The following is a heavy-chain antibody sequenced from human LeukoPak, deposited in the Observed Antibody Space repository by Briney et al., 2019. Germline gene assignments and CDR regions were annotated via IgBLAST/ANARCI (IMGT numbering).Heavy chain of an antibody. CDR1: GFSFGDYA. CDR3: TRGAFSSRYFDY. CDR2: IRSKAYGGTT. V-gene: IGHV3-49*04. D-gene: IGHD6-13*01. Sequence: SLRLSCTTSGFSFGDYAMSWVRQAPGKGLEWVGFIRSKAYGGTTEYAASVKGRFTISRDDSKSIAYVQMNSLKTEDTAVYYCTRGAFSSRYFDYWGQGTLVTVSS. J-gene: IGHJ4*02.